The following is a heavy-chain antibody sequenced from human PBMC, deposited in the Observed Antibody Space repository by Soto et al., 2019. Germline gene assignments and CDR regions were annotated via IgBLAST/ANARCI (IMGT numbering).Heavy chain of an antibody. CDR1: GYSFTSYW. V-gene: IGHV5-51*01. CDR3: ARQGRYSSGWYLFSYFDY. D-gene: IGHD6-19*01. Sequence: GESLKISCKGSGYSFTSYWIGWVRQMPGKGLEWMGIIYLGDSDTRYSPSFQGQVTISADKSISTAYLQWSSLKASDTAMYYCARQGRYSSGWYLFSYFDYWGQGTLVTVSS. CDR2: IYLGDSDT. J-gene: IGHJ4*02.